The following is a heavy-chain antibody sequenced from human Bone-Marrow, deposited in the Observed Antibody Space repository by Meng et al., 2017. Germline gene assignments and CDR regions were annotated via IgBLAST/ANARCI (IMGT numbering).Heavy chain of an antibody. Sequence: GESLKTSCAVSGLPFNKYWMSWVRQAPGKGLEWVANIEHDGSAKFYVDSVKGRFTISRDNAKNSLFLPMSSLRAEDTAMYYCASNAAAPGNDWGQGTLVTVSS. D-gene: IGHD6-13*01. CDR2: IEHDGSAK. CDR1: GLPFNKYW. J-gene: IGHJ4*02. V-gene: IGHV3-7*01. CDR3: ASNAAAPGND.